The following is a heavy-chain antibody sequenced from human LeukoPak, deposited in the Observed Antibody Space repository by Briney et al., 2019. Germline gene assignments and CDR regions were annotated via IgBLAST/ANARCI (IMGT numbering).Heavy chain of an antibody. Sequence: ASVKVSCKASGYTFINYGLTWVRQAPGPGFQWMGWISAYTGSTNYAQKFQGRVTMPTDPSTSTAYMELRSLTSNDTAVYYCARTVGATGAFDIWGQGTMVIVSS. CDR1: GYTFINYG. D-gene: IGHD1-26*01. J-gene: IGHJ3*02. V-gene: IGHV1-18*01. CDR3: ARTVGATGAFDI. CDR2: ISAYTGST.